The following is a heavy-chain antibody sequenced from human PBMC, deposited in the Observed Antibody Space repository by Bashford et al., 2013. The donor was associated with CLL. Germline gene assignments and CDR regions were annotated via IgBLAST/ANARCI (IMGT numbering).Heavy chain of an antibody. CDR2: INSDGSST. Sequence: GSLRLSCAASGFTFSSYWMHWVRQGSREGLVWVSRINSDGSSTSYADSVKGRFTISRDNAKNTLYLQMNSLRAEDTAVYYCARGYYYDSSGYFPIDYWGQGTLVTVSS. J-gene: IGHJ4*02. CDR1: GFTFSSYW. CDR3: ARGYYYDSSGYFPIDY. D-gene: IGHD3-22*01. V-gene: IGHV3-74*01.